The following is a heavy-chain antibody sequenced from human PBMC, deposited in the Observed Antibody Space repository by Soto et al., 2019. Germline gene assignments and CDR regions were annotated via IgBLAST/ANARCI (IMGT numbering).Heavy chain of an antibody. D-gene: IGHD1-20*01. J-gene: IGHJ4*02. CDR3: ARPTYNSGSPFDY. V-gene: IGHV4-61*08. CDR1: GGSISSGGYS. Sequence: SETLSLTCAVSGGSISSGGYSWSWIRQPPGKGLEWIGYVYYTGTTTYSPSLKSRVTISVDTSKNQFSLKLSSVTAADTAVYYCARPTYNSGSPFDYWGQGTLVTVSS. CDR2: VYYTGTT.